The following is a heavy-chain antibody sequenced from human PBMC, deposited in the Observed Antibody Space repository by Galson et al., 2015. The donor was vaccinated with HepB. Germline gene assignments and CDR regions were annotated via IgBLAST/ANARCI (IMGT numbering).Heavy chain of an antibody. D-gene: IGHD3-16*01. V-gene: IGHV3-11*06. CDR3: VRENYANPDS. Sequence: SLRLSCAASGFTFGDYFMSWIRQAPGKGLEWISYISGSGTYTKYADSVKGRFTISRDNAENSLYLQMSSLRAGDTAVYYCVRENYANPDSWGQGTLVTVSS. CDR1: GFTFGDYF. J-gene: IGHJ5*01. CDR2: ISGSGTYT.